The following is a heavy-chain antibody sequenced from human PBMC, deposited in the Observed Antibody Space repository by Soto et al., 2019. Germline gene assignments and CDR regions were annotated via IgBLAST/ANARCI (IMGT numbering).Heavy chain of an antibody. CDR3: AKGDNLGPKTGYAFDP. CDR2: TYSRSKWYN. Sequence: PSEPLSITCAISGDSVSSNTASWNWVRQSPSRGLEWPGRTYSRSKWYNDYAVSVKSRIIINPDTSKNQFSLQLNSVTPEDTAVYYCAKGDNLGPKTGYAFDPWGQGILVTVSS. D-gene: IGHD5-12*01. CDR1: GDSVSSNTAS. J-gene: IGHJ5*02. V-gene: IGHV6-1*01.